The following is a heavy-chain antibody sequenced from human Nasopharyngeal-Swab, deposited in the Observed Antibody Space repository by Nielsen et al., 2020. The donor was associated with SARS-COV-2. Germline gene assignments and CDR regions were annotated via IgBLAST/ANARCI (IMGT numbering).Heavy chain of an antibody. CDR2: ISSNGGST. J-gene: IGHJ4*02. Sequence: WIRQHPGKGLEYVSAISSNGGSTYYPDSVKGRFTISRDNSKNTLYLQMSSLRAEDTAVYYFVKGSGLSGCLDYWGQGTLVTVSS. V-gene: IGHV3-64D*06. CDR3: VKGSGLSGCLDY. D-gene: IGHD6-19*01.